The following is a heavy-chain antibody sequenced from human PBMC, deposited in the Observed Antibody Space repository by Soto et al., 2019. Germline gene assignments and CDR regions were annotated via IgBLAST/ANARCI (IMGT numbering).Heavy chain of an antibody. J-gene: IGHJ6*02. Sequence: QVQLVQSGAEVKKPGSSVKVSCKASGGTFSSYAISWVRQAPGQGLEWMGGIIPIFGTANYAQKFQGRATITADESTSTAYMELSSLRSEDTAVYYCARAGGSYLPYGMDVWGQGTTVTVSS. CDR1: GGTFSSYA. CDR2: IIPIFGTA. V-gene: IGHV1-69*12. CDR3: ARAGGSYLPYGMDV. D-gene: IGHD1-26*01.